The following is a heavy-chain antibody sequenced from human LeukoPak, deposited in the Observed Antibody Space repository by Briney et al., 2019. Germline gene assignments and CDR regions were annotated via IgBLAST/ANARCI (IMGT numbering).Heavy chain of an antibody. V-gene: IGHV4-39*07. CDR1: GGSISSGSYY. Sequence: SSETLSLTCTVSGGSISSGSYYWSWIRQPPGKGLEWIGEINHSGSTNYNPSLKSRVTISVDTSKNQFSLKLSSVTAADTAVYYCASSGYDVDYWGQGTLVTVSS. J-gene: IGHJ4*02. D-gene: IGHD5-12*01. CDR3: ASSGYDVDY. CDR2: INHSGST.